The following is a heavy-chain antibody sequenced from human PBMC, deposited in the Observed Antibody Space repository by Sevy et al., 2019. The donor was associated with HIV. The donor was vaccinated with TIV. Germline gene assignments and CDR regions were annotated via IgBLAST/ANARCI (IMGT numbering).Heavy chain of an antibody. CDR1: GYTFTSYY. CDR2: INPSGGST. Sequence: ASVKVSCKASGYTFTSYYINWVRQAPGQGLEWMGIINPSGGSTSYAQKFQGRVTMTRDKSTGTVYMELSSLTSEDTAVYYCARSIVVVTSIPGAERGGPSDYWGQGTLVTVSS. V-gene: IGHV1-46*01. J-gene: IGHJ4*02. CDR3: ARSIVVVTSIPGAERGGPSDY. D-gene: IGHD2-21*02.